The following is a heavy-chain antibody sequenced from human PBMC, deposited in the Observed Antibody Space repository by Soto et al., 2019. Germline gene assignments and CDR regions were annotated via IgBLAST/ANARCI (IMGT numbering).Heavy chain of an antibody. J-gene: IGHJ4*02. D-gene: IGHD6-19*01. CDR3: ARCIAVAGTCDY. CDR1: GYTFTSYD. V-gene: IGHV1-8*01. CDR2: MNPNSGNT. Sequence: ASVKVSCKASGYTFTSYDINWVRQATGQGLEWMGWMNPNSGNTGYAQKFQGRVTMTRNTSISTAYMELSSLRSEDTAVYYCARCIAVAGTCDYWGQGTLVTVSS.